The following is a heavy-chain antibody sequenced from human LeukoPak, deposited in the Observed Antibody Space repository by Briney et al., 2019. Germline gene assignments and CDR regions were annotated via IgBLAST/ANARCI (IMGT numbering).Heavy chain of an antibody. Sequence: GESLKISCKGSGYSFTSYWIAWVRQMPGKGLEWMGIIFPDDSDTRYSPSFQGQVTISADKSISTAYLQWSSLKASDTAMYYCARNEVYYGSGSYYYGMDVWGQGTTVTVSS. J-gene: IGHJ6*02. CDR1: GYSFTSYW. CDR2: IFPDDSDT. V-gene: IGHV5-51*01. CDR3: ARNEVYYGSGSYYYGMDV. D-gene: IGHD3-10*01.